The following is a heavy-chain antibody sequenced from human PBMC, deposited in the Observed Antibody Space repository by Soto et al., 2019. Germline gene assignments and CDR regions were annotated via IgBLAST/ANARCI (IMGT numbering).Heavy chain of an antibody. CDR3: AKDMEYPDPHSLGEDHAHFDY. V-gene: IGHV3-9*01. CDR2: ISWNSGSI. CDR1: GFTFDDYA. Sequence: SLRLSCAASGFTFDDYAMHWVRQAPGKGLEWVSGISWNSGSIGYADSVKGRFTISRDNAKNSLYLQMNSLRAEDTALYYCAKDMEYPDPHSLGEDHAHFDYWGQGTLVTVSS. D-gene: IGHD2-2*01. J-gene: IGHJ4*02.